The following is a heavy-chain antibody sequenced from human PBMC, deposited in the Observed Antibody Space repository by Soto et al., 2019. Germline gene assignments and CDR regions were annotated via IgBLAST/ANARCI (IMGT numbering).Heavy chain of an antibody. D-gene: IGHD2-2*01. CDR3: ARQEVVVPAAMSDYYYGMDV. CDR2: IDPSDSYT. CDR1: GYSFTSYW. Sequence: GESLKISCKGSGYSFTSYWISWVRQMPGKGPEWMGRIDPSDSYTNYSPSFQGHVTISADKSISTAYLQWSSLKASDTAMYYCARQEVVVPAAMSDYYYGMDVWGQGTTVTVS. V-gene: IGHV5-10-1*01. J-gene: IGHJ6*02.